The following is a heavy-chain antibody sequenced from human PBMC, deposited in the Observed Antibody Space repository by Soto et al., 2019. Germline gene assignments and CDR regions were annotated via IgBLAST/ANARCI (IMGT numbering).Heavy chain of an antibody. CDR3: AGGAARGAFDI. J-gene: IGHJ3*02. D-gene: IGHD6-25*01. CDR2: ISSNGGST. V-gene: IGHV3-64*01. Sequence: GGSLRLSCAASGFTFSSYAMHWVRQAPGKGLEYVSAISSNGGSTYYANSVKGRFTISRDNSKNTLYLQMGSLRAEDMAVYYCAGGAARGAFDIWGQGTMVTVSS. CDR1: GFTFSSYA.